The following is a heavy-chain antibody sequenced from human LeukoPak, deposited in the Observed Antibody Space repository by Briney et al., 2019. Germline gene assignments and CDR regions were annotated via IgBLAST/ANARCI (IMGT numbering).Heavy chain of an antibody. V-gene: IGHV3-30-3*01. D-gene: IGHD2-15*01. CDR1: GFTFSSYA. Sequence: PGGSLRLSCAASGFTFSSYAMHWVRQAPGQGLEWVAVISYDGSNKYYADSVKGRFTISRDNSKNTLYLQMNSLRAEDTAVYYCARDGRILPQYYFDYWGQGTLVTVPS. CDR2: ISYDGSNK. CDR3: ARDGRILPQYYFDY. J-gene: IGHJ4*02.